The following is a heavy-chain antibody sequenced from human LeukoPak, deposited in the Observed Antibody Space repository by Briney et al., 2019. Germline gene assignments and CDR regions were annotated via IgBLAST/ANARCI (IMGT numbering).Heavy chain of an antibody. D-gene: IGHD3-16*01. J-gene: IGHJ4*02. CDR3: VREGAYYFDF. V-gene: IGHV1-18*01. CDR2: ISAYNGNT. CDR1: GYTFTNYI. Sequence: EASVKVFCKASGYTFTNYIISWVRQAPGQGLEWMGWISAYNGNTKYAQKLQDRVTMTTDTSTSTAYMELRSLRSDDTAVYYCVREGAYYFDFWGQGTLVTVSS.